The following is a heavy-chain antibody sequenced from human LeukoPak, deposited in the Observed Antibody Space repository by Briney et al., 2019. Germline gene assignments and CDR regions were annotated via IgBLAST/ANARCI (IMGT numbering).Heavy chain of an antibody. V-gene: IGHV1-18*01. J-gene: IGHJ4*02. CDR3: ARGKYYYDNSGYYFPFDY. CDR1: GYTFSTYA. CDR2: ISVYKGNA. Sequence: EASVKVSCKASGYTFSTYAITWVRQAPVRGLEWMGWISVYKGNAQYAQEFQDRVSMTVDTSTSTAYMELRSLKSDDTAVYYCARGKYYYDNSGYYFPFDYWGLGTLITVSS. D-gene: IGHD3-22*01.